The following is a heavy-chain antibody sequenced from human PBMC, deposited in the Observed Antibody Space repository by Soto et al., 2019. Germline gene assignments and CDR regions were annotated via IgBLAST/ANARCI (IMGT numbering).Heavy chain of an antibody. CDR3: AKGTTTTVVTGGDY. CDR1: GFTFGEYA. D-gene: IGHD4-17*01. J-gene: IGHJ4*02. CDR2: ISGSGGST. Sequence: GGSLRLSCAASGFTFGEYAMSWVRQAPGKGLEWVSAISGSGGSTYYADSVKGRFTISRDNSKNTLYLQMNSLRAEDTAVYYCAKGTTTTVVTGGDYWGQGTLVTVSS. V-gene: IGHV3-23*01.